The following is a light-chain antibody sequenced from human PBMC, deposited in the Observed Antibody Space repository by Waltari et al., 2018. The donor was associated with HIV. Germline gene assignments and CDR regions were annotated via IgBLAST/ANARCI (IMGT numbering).Light chain of an antibody. CDR2: EVS. CDR1: SSDVGGYNY. V-gene: IGLV2-8*01. Sequence: QSALTQPPSASGSPGQSVTISCTGTSSDVGGYNYVSWYQQHPGKAPKLMIYEVSKRPSGVPDLFSGSTSGNTASLTVSGLQAEDEADYYCNSYAGSNNWVFGGGTKLTVL. CDR3: NSYAGSNNWV. J-gene: IGLJ3*02.